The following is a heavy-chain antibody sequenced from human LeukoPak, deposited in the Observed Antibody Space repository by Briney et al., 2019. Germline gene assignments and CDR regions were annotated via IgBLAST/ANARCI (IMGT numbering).Heavy chain of an antibody. Sequence: SETLSLTCAVYGGSFSGYYWSWIRQPPGKGLEWIGEIRHGGSTNYNPSLKSRVAISVDTSKNQFSLKLTSVTAADTAVYYCARERTSYYDSSGYYSPKTYNWFDPWGQGTLVTVSS. J-gene: IGHJ5*02. V-gene: IGHV4-34*01. CDR2: IRHGGST. CDR1: GGSFSGYY. CDR3: ARERTSYYDSSGYYSPKTYNWFDP. D-gene: IGHD3-22*01.